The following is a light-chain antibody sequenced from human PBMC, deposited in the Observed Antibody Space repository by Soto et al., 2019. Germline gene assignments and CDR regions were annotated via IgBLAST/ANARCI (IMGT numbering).Light chain of an antibody. V-gene: IGLV2-11*01. CDR2: DVS. CDR3: CSSAGSYTYV. CDR1: SSVVGGYNY. J-gene: IGLJ1*01. Sequence: QSALTQPRSVSGSPGQSVTISCTGTSSVVGGYNYVSWYQQHPGKAPKLMIYDVSKRPSGVPDRFSGSKSGNTASLTISRLQAEDEPDYYCCSSAGSYTYVFGTGTKVTVL.